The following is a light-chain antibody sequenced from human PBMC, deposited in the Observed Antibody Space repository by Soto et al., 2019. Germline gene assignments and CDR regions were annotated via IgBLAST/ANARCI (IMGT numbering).Light chain of an antibody. CDR2: EVS. Sequence: QPASVSGSPGQSITISCTGTSSDVGGYNYVSWYQQHPGKAPKLMIYEVSNRPSGVPNRFSGSKSGNTASLTISGLQAEDEADYYCNSYTTSSTHVFGGGTKLTVL. J-gene: IGLJ2*01. CDR1: SSDVGGYNY. V-gene: IGLV2-14*01. CDR3: NSYTTSSTHV.